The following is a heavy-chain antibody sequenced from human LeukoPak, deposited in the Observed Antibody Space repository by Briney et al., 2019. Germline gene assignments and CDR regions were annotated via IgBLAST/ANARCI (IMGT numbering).Heavy chain of an antibody. CDR3: ARARSTRKRAPPYYYYGMDV. V-gene: IGHV4-34*01. Sequence: SETLSLICAVYGGSFSGYYWSWIRQPPGKGLEWIGEINHSGSTNYNPSLKSRVTISVDTSKNQFSLKLSSVTAADTAVYYCARARSTRKRAPPYYYYGMDVWGQGTTVTVSS. J-gene: IGHJ6*02. CDR1: GGSFSGYY. CDR2: INHSGST. D-gene: IGHD4-11*01.